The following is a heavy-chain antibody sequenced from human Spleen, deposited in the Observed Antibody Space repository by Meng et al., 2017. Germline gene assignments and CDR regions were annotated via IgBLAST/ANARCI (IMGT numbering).Heavy chain of an antibody. V-gene: IGHV4-59*01. CDR2: IYYSGST. CDR3: AREKWELRYFAFDI. D-gene: IGHD1-26*01. J-gene: IGHJ3*02. Sequence: SQTLSLTCVVSGGSFSDYYWSWIRQPPGKGLEWIGYIYYSGSTNYNPSLKSRVTISVDTSKNQFSLKLSSVTAADTAVYYCAREKWELRYFAFDIWGQGTMVTVSS. CDR1: GGSFSDYY.